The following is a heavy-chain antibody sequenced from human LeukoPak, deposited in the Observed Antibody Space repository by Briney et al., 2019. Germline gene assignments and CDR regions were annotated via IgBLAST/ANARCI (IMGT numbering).Heavy chain of an antibody. CDR1: GVSINSRY. V-gene: IGHV4-4*07. J-gene: IGHJ3*02. D-gene: IGHD3/OR15-3a*01. CDR3: ARRWTGENTFDI. Sequence: SETLSLTCIVSGVSINSRYWAWVRQPAGKGLEWIGHIYSSGSTYYNPSLKSRVTISVDTSTNHFYLKLTSVTAADTALYYCARRWTGENTFDIWGQGMMVTVSS. CDR2: IYSSGST.